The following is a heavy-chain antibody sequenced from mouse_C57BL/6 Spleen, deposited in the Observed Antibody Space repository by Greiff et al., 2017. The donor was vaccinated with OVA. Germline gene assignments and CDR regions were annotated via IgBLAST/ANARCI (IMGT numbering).Heavy chain of an antibody. D-gene: IGHD1-1*01. CDR2: INPNNGGT. J-gene: IGHJ3*01. Sequence: VQLQQSGPELVKPGASVKISCKASGYTFTDYYMNWVKQSHGKSLEWIGDINPNNGGTSYNQKFKGKATLTVDKSSSTAYMELRSLTSEDSAVYYCAKEGVVEGSLAYWGQGTLVTVSA. V-gene: IGHV1-26*01. CDR1: GYTFTDYY. CDR3: AKEGVVEGSLAY.